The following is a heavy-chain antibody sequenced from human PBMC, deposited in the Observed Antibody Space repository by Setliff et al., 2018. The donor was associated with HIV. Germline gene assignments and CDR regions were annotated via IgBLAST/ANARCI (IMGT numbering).Heavy chain of an antibody. J-gene: IGHJ6*03. Sequence: SETLSLTCTVSGGSINNYFWSWIRQPPGKGLEWLGCLYYTGRANYNPSLKSRLTVSVDTSKNQFSLKLSSVTAADTAVYYCARDGYNYKKGTSYMDVWGKGTAVTVSS. CDR3: ARDGYNYKKGTSYMDV. CDR1: GGSINNYF. D-gene: IGHD5-12*01. V-gene: IGHV4-59*01. CDR2: LYYTGRA.